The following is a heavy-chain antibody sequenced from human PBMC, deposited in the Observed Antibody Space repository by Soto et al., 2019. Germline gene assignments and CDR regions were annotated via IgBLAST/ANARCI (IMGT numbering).Heavy chain of an antibody. Sequence: GGSLRLSCAASGFTFSSYWMSWVRQAPGKGLEWVANIKQDGSEKYYVDSVKGRFTISRDNAKNSLYLQMNSLRAEDTAVYYCARWELPHYYYGMDVWGQGTTVTVSS. CDR3: ARWELPHYYYGMDV. J-gene: IGHJ6*02. CDR1: GFTFSSYW. D-gene: IGHD1-26*01. CDR2: IKQDGSEK. V-gene: IGHV3-7*01.